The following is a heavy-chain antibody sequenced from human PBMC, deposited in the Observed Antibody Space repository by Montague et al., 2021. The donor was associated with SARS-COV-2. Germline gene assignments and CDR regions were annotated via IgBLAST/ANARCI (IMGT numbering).Heavy chain of an antibody. D-gene: IGHD3-16*01. CDR2: IFHTGTS. Sequence: SETLSLTCNVSGDSIINIKTSYWGWIRLPPGKGLEWIGYIFHTGTSNYQASLKSRVTMSVDTSKTQFSLKLTSVTAAATAVYFCAQVNRRLGGVSFDSWGQGALVTVSS. CDR1: GDSIINIKTSY. CDR3: AQVNRRLGGVSFDS. J-gene: IGHJ4*02. V-gene: IGHV4-61*05.